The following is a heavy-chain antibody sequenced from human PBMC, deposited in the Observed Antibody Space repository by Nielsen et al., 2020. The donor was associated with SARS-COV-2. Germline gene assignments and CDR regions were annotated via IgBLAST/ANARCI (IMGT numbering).Heavy chain of an antibody. V-gene: IGHV3-23*01. CDR3: AKDYDYGGKEYWYFDL. Sequence: GESLKISCVASGFIFSSYAMNWVRQAPGKGLEWVSTISGSGGGTYYADSVKGRFSISRDNSKNTLYLQMNSLRAEDTAVYYCAKDYDYGGKEYWYFDLWGRGTLVTVSS. CDR1: GFIFSSYA. D-gene: IGHD4-23*01. CDR2: ISGSGGGT. J-gene: IGHJ2*01.